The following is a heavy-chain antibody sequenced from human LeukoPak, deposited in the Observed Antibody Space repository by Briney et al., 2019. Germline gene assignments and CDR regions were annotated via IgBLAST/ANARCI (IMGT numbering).Heavy chain of an antibody. J-gene: IGHJ4*02. V-gene: IGHV3-23*01. CDR1: GFTFSSYA. CDR2: ISGSGGST. Sequence: GGSLRLSCAASGFTFSSYAMGWVRQAPGKGLEWVSAISGSGGSTYYADSVKGRFTISRDNSKNTLYLQMNSLRAEDTAVYYCAKDRAYSSGWSDYWGQGTLVTVSS. CDR3: AKDRAYSSGWSDY. D-gene: IGHD6-19*01.